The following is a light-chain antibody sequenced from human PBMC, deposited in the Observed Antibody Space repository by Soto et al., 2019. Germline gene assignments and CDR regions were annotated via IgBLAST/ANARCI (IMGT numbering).Light chain of an antibody. CDR1: SSDVGGYNF. CDR3: CSYAGSYTWV. J-gene: IGLJ3*02. V-gene: IGLV2-11*01. Sequence: QSALTQPRSVSGSPGQSVTIPCTGTSSDVGGYNFVSWYQQHPGKAPKLMIYEVSKRPSGVPDRFSGSKSGNTASLTISGLQAEDEADYYCCSYAGSYTWVFGGGTQLTVL. CDR2: EVS.